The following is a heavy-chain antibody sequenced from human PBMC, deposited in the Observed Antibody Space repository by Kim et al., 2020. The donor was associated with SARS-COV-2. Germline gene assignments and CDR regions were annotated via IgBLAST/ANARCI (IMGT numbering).Heavy chain of an antibody. J-gene: IGHJ4*02. CDR1: GGTFSSYA. CDR3: ARVGSSSQGGDY. D-gene: IGHD6-13*01. V-gene: IGHV1-69*13. CDR2: IIPIFGTA. Sequence: SVKVSCKASGGTFSSYAISWVRQAPGQGLEWMGGIIPIFGTANYAQKFQGRVTITADESTSTAYMELSSLRSEDTAVYYCARVGSSSQGGDYWGQGTLVTVSS.